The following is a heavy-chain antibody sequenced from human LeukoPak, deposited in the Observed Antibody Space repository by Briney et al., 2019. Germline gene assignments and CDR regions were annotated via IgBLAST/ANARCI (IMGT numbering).Heavy chain of an antibody. CDR1: GFTVSNNY. Sequence: GGSLRLSCAASGFTVSNNYMSWVRQAPGKGLGWVSVIYSGGNTYYADSVKGRFTISRDNSKNTLYLQMNSLRAEDTAVYYCARDLSSGWYRGYFQHWGQGTLVTVSS. CDR2: IYSGGNT. J-gene: IGHJ1*01. D-gene: IGHD6-19*01. CDR3: ARDLSSGWYRGYFQH. V-gene: IGHV3-53*01.